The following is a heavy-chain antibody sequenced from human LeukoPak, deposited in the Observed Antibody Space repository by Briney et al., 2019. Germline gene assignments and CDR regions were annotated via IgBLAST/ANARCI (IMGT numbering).Heavy chain of an antibody. Sequence: SETLSLTCTVSGGSISSYYWSWIRQPAGKGLEWIGRIYTSGSTNYNPSLKSRVTMSVDTSKNQFSLKLSSVTAADTAVYYCARDRITMVRGVIILGWFDPWGQGTLVTVSS. CDR3: ARDRITMVRGVIILGWFDP. CDR2: IYTSGST. CDR1: GGSISSYY. J-gene: IGHJ5*02. V-gene: IGHV4-4*07. D-gene: IGHD3-10*01.